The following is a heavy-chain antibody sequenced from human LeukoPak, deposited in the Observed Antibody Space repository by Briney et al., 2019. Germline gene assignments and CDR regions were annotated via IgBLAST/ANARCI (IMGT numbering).Heavy chain of an antibody. CDR1: GYTFTGYY. CDR2: INPNSGGT. Sequence: ASVKVSCKASGYTFTGYYMHWVRQAPGQGLEWMGWINPNSGGTNYAQKFQGRVTLTRDTSISTAYMELSRLRSDDTAVYYCARGLGCSSTSCYPNWFDPWGQGTLDTVSS. CDR3: ARGLGCSSTSCYPNWFDP. D-gene: IGHD2-2*01. J-gene: IGHJ5*02. V-gene: IGHV1-2*02.